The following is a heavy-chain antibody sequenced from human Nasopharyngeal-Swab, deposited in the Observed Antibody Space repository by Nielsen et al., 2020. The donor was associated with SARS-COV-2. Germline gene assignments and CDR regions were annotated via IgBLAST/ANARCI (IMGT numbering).Heavy chain of an antibody. CDR2: IIPILGIA. CDR1: GGTFSSYA. CDR3: ARRSDCSGGSCYSLYYYYGMDI. D-gene: IGHD2-15*01. V-gene: IGHV1-69*04. J-gene: IGHJ6*02. Sequence: SVKVSCKASGGTFSSYAISWVRQAPGQGLEWMGRIIPILGIANYAQKFQGRVTITADKSTSTAYMELSSLRSEDTAVYYCARRSDCSGGSCYSLYYYYGMDIWGQGTTVTVSS.